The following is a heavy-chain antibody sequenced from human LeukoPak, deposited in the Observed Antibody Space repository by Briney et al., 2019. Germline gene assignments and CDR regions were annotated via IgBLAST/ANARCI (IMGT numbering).Heavy chain of an antibody. Sequence: ASVKVSCKASGYTFTGYYMHWVRQAPGQGLEWMGRINPNSGGTNYAQKFQGRVTMTRDTSISTAYMELSRLRSDDTAVYYCARAPIRGLDAFVIWGQGTMVTVSS. J-gene: IGHJ3*02. V-gene: IGHV1-2*06. CDR2: INPNSGGT. CDR1: GYTFTGYY. CDR3: ARAPIRGLDAFVI. D-gene: IGHD3-10*01.